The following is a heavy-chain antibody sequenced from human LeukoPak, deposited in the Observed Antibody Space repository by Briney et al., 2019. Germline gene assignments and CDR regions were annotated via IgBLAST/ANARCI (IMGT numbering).Heavy chain of an antibody. CDR3: ARGSRFDP. V-gene: IGHV4-34*01. CDR1: GGSFSGYY. CDR2: INHSGST. Sequence: SETLSLTCAVYGGSFSGYYWSWSRQPPGKGLEWIGEINHSGSTNYNPSLKSRVTISVDTSKNQFSLKLSSVTAADTAVYYCARGSRFDPWGQGTLVTVSS. J-gene: IGHJ5*02.